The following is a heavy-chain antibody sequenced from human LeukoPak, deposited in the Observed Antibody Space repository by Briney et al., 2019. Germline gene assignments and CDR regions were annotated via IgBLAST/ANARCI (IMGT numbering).Heavy chain of an antibody. CDR1: GFTFSSYW. V-gene: IGHV3-74*01. Sequence: GGSLRLSCAASGFTFSSYWMYLVRQAPGKGLVLVSRINSDGRSTSYADSVKGRFTISRDNSKNTLHLQMNSLRAEDTAVYYCAKDTSLGLGRFDFWGQGTLVTVSS. CDR2: INSDGRST. CDR3: AKDTSLGLGRFDF. J-gene: IGHJ4*02. D-gene: IGHD7-27*01.